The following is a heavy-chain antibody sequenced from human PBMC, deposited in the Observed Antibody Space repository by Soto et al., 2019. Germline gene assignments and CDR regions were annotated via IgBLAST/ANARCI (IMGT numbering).Heavy chain of an antibody. Sequence: PGGSLRLSCAASGFTFDDYAMHWVRRVPGKGLEWVSSISWNSNIIGYADSVKGRFTVSRDNAKNSLYLQMNSLRPEDTALYYCERTPPGWGGEQRVIDYWGQGTLVTVSS. D-gene: IGHD6-25*01. V-gene: IGHV3-9*01. CDR1: GFTFDDYA. J-gene: IGHJ4*02. CDR3: ERTPPGWGGEQRVIDY. CDR2: ISWNSNII.